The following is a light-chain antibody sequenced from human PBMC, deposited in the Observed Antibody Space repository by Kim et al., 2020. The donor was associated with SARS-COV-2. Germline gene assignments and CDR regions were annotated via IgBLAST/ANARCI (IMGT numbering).Light chain of an antibody. CDR1: SGSIASNY. J-gene: IGLJ3*02. CDR3: QSYDSSNRV. V-gene: IGLV6-57*03. Sequence: GKAATNSCTRSSGSIASNYVQWYQKRPGSAPTTVIYEDNQRPSGVPDRFSGSIDSSSNSASLTISGLKTEDEADYYCQSYDSSNRVFGGGTQLTVL. CDR2: EDN.